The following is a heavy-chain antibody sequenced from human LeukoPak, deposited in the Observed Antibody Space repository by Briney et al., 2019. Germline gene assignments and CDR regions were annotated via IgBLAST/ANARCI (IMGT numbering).Heavy chain of an antibody. V-gene: IGHV3-74*01. D-gene: IGHD4-17*01. CDR3: ARGQGPYGWFDP. Sequence: SGGSLRLSCAASGLTISSHWMHWVRQVPGKGLVWVSRINSDGSSTNYADSVKGRLTISRDNAKNTLYLQMNSLRAEDTAVYYCARGQGPYGWFDPWGQGTLVTVSS. CDR2: INSDGSST. J-gene: IGHJ5*02. CDR1: GLTISSHW.